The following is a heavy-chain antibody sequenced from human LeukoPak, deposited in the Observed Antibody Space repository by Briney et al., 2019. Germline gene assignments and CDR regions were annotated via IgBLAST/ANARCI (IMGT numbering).Heavy chain of an antibody. CDR1: GGTFSSYA. J-gene: IGHJ4*02. D-gene: IGHD1-26*01. V-gene: IGHV1-69*04. Sequence: GSSVKVSCKASGGTFSSYAISWVRQAPGQGLEWMGRIIPILGIANYAQKFQGRVTITADKSTSTAYMELSSLRSEDTAVYYCASFAGIVGATTNYYFDYWGQGTLVTVSS. CDR2: IIPILGIA. CDR3: ASFAGIVGATTNYYFDY.